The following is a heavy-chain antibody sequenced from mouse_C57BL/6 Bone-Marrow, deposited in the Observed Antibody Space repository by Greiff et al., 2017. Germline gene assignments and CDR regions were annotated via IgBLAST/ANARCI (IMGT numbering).Heavy chain of an antibody. J-gene: IGHJ1*03. Sequence: QVQLQQPGAELVKPGASVKLSCKASGYTFTSYWMHWVKQRPGRGLEWIGWFEPKSGGTKYNEKFKSKATMTVDKPSSTAYMQLSSLTSEDSAVYYWARRTDGYYWYFDVWGTGTTVTVSS. CDR1: GYTFTSYW. D-gene: IGHD2-3*01. CDR3: ARRTDGYYWYFDV. CDR2: FEPKSGGT. V-gene: IGHV1-72*01.